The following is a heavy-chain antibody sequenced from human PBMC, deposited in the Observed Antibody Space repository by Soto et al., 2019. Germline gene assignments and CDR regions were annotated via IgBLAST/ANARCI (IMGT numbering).Heavy chain of an antibody. CDR3: ARRKRGYSYGPLDY. CDR2: ISAYNGNT. D-gene: IGHD5-18*01. J-gene: IGHJ4*02. V-gene: IGHV1-18*01. CDR1: GYTFTSYG. Sequence: ASVKVSCKASGYTFTSYGISWVRQAPGQGFEWMGWISAYNGNTNYAQKLQGRVTMTTDTSTSTAYMELRSLRSDDTAVYYCARRKRGYSYGPLDYWGQGTLVTVSS.